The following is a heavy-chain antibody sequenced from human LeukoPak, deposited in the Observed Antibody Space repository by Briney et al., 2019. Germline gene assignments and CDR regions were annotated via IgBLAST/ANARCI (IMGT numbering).Heavy chain of an antibody. D-gene: IGHD2-15*01. CDR1: GGSFSGYY. CDR2: IYYSGST. J-gene: IGHJ6*03. Sequence: SETLSLTCAVYGGSFSGYYWSWIRQPPGKGLEWIGYIYYSGSTNYNPSLKSRVTISVDTSKNQFSLKLTSVTAADTAVYYCARTMEGYCRGGSCYQYSYYMDVWGKGTTVTVSS. V-gene: IGHV4-59*01. CDR3: ARTMEGYCRGGSCYQYSYYMDV.